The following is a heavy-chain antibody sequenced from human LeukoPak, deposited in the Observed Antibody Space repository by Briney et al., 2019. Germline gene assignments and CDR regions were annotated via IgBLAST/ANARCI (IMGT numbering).Heavy chain of an antibody. CDR3: ARQVAVPASTNWFDP. J-gene: IGHJ5*02. CDR2: IYPGDSDT. Sequence: GESLKISCKGSGYSFTSYWIGWVRQMPVKGLEWMGIIYPGDSDTRYSPSFQGQVTISADKSISTAYLQWSSLKSSDTAMYYCARQVAVPASTNWFDPWGQGTLVTVSS. V-gene: IGHV5-51*01. D-gene: IGHD6-19*01. CDR1: GYSFTSYW.